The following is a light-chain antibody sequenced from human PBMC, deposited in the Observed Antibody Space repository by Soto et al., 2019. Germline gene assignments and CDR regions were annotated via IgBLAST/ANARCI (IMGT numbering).Light chain of an antibody. CDR3: QQRSNWPRL. J-gene: IGKJ4*01. CDR2: DAS. CDR1: QSVSSY. Sequence: EIVLTQSASTVSLSPGERATLSCRATQSVSSYLAWYQQKPGQAPRLLIYDASNRATGIPARLSGSGSGTDFTHTISSLEPEDFAVYYCQQRSNWPRLFGGGTKVDIK. V-gene: IGKV3-11*01.